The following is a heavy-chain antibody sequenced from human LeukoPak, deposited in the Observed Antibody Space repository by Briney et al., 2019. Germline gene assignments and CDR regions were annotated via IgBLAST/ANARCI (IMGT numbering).Heavy chain of an antibody. J-gene: IGHJ3*02. CDR2: ISSSGSTI. Sequence: PGGSLRLSXAASGFTFSSYEMNWVRQAPGKGLEWVSYISSSGSTIYYADSVKGRFTISRDNAKNSLYLQMNSLRAEDTAVYYCARVPDYGDAFDIWGQGTMVTVSS. CDR3: ARVPDYGDAFDI. D-gene: IGHD4-17*01. CDR1: GFTFSSYE. V-gene: IGHV3-48*03.